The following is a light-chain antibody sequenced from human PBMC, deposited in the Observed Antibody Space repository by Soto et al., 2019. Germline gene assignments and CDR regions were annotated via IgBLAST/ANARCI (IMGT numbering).Light chain of an antibody. Sequence: SVLPQPPSLSAAPGQKVTISCSGSSSNIGNNYVSWYQQLPGTAPKLLIYDNNKRPSGIPDRFSGSKSGTSATLGITGLQTGDEADYYCGTWDSSLSASYVFGTGTKVTVL. J-gene: IGLJ1*01. CDR2: DNN. CDR3: GTWDSSLSASYV. CDR1: SSNIGNNY. V-gene: IGLV1-51*01.